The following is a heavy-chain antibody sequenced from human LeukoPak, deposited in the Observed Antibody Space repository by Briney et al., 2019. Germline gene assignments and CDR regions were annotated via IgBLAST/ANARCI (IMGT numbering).Heavy chain of an antibody. CDR1: GFTFSSYG. J-gene: IGHJ4*02. V-gene: IGHV3-30*03. Sequence: GGSLRLSCAASGFTFSSYGMHWVRQAPGKGLEWVAVISYDGSNKYYADSVKGRFTISRDNSKNTLYLQMNSLRAEDTAVYYCARVGRYCSGGSCYFFDYWGQGTLVTVSP. CDR3: ARVGRYCSGGSCYFFDY. D-gene: IGHD2-15*01. CDR2: ISYDGSNK.